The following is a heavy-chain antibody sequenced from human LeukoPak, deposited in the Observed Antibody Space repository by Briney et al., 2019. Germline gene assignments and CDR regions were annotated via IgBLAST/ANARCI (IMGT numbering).Heavy chain of an antibody. J-gene: IGHJ4*02. CDR3: AKLGGRFPGSGDYWHY. CDR2: ISGSGGST. V-gene: IGHV3-23*01. D-gene: IGHD4-17*01. Sequence: AGGSLRLSCAASGFTFSSYAMSWVRQAPGKGLEWVSAISGSGGSTYYADSVKGRFTISRDNSKNTLYLQMNSLRAEDTAVYYCAKLGGRFPGSGDYWHYWGQGTLVTVSS. CDR1: GFTFSSYA.